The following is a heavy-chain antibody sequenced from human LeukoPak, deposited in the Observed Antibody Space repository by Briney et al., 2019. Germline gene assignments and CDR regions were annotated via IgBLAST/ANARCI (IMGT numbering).Heavy chain of an antibody. CDR3: ARGYGDYPDWYFDL. J-gene: IGHJ2*01. V-gene: IGHV1-2*04. Sequence: ASVKVSCKASGYTFTGCYMHWVRQAPGQGLEWMGWINPNSGGTNYAQKFQGWVTMTRDTSISTAYLQWSSLKASDTAMYYCARGYGDYPDWYFDLWGRGTLVTVSS. D-gene: IGHD4-17*01. CDR2: INPNSGGT. CDR1: GYTFTGCY.